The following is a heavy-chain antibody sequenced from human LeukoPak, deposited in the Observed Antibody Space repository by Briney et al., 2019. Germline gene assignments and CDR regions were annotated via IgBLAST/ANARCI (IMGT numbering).Heavy chain of an antibody. D-gene: IGHD3-22*01. V-gene: IGHV4-31*03. CDR1: CGSISSGGYY. Sequence: SQTLSLTCTVACGSISSGGYYWSWIRQHPGKGLEWIGYIYYSGSTYYNPSLKSRVTISVDTSKNQFSLKPSSVTAADTAVYYCARYYDSSGTSFDYWGQGTLVTVSS. CDR2: IYYSGST. CDR3: ARYYDSSGTSFDY. J-gene: IGHJ4*02.